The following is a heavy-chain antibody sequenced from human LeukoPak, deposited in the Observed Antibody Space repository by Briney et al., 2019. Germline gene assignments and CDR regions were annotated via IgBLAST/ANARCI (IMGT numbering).Heavy chain of an antibody. Sequence: SETLSLTCTVPGGSTSSYYWSWIRQPPGKGLEWIGYIYYSGSTNYNPSLKSRVTISVDTSKNQFSLKLSSVTAADTAVYYCARGNILTGYYLDYWGQGTLVTVSS. D-gene: IGHD3-9*01. V-gene: IGHV4-59*08. J-gene: IGHJ4*02. CDR3: ARGNILTGYYLDY. CDR2: IYYSGST. CDR1: GGSTSSYY.